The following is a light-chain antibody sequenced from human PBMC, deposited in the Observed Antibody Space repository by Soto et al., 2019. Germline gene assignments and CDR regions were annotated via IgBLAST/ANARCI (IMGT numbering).Light chain of an antibody. CDR2: WAS. V-gene: IGKV4-1*01. J-gene: IGKJ1*01. Sequence: DIVMTQSPDSLAVSLGERATINCKSSQSVLYSSNNKNYLAWYQQRPGQPPKLLISWASTRESGVPDRFSGSGSGTDFTLTISSLQAEDVAVYYCHQYHSTPWTFGQGTKVEIK. CDR3: HQYHSTPWT. CDR1: QSVLYSSNNKNY.